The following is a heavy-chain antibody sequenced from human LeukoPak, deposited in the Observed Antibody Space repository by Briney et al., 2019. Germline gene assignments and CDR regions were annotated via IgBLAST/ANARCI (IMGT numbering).Heavy chain of an antibody. CDR3: ARAREAVAIDS. CDR2: INHSGDT. CDR1: GGSFSGHY. J-gene: IGHJ4*02. Sequence: SETLSLTCAVYGGSFSGHYWTWIRQPPGKGLEWIGEINHSGDTNYNPSLKSRVALSVDTSKNQFSLKLTSVTAADTAVYYCARAREAVAIDSWGQGTLVTVSS. V-gene: IGHV4-34*01. D-gene: IGHD6-19*01.